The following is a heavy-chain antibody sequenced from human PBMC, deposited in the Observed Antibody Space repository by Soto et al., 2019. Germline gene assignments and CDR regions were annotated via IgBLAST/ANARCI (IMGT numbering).Heavy chain of an antibody. CDR1: GFTFSSYG. CDR2: ISYDGSNK. Sequence: GGSLRLSCAASGFTFSSYGMHWVRQAPGKGLEWVAVISYDGSNKYYADSVKGRFTISRDNSKNTLYLQMNSLRAEDTAVYYCAKVGMGSSARRRAFDIWGQGTMVTVSS. J-gene: IGHJ3*02. D-gene: IGHD6-6*01. V-gene: IGHV3-30*18. CDR3: AKVGMGSSARRRAFDI.